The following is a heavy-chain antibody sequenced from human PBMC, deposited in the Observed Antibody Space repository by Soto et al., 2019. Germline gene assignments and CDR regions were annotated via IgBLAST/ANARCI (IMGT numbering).Heavy chain of an antibody. CDR2: SKNKADSYTT. Sequence: EVQLVESGGGLLKPGGSQRLSCAASGFTFSGHYMDWVRQAPGKGLEGVGRSKNKADSYTTEYAASVKGRFTISRDGSKNSLFLQMNSLKTEDTAVYYCTVWGSGNDFGAAWGQGILVTVSS. V-gene: IGHV3-72*01. J-gene: IGHJ4*02. CDR3: TVWGSGNDFGAA. D-gene: IGHD3-10*01. CDR1: GFTFSGHY.